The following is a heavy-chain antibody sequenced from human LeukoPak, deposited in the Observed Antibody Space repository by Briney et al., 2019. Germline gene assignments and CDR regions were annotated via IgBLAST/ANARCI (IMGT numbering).Heavy chain of an antibody. J-gene: IGHJ4*02. D-gene: IGHD3-22*01. V-gene: IGHV1-46*01. CDR3: VRQYYHYSSDYYWAPDY. Sequence: GASVKVSCKASGYTFTSYGISWVRQAPGQGLEWMGIINPSGGSTSYAQKFQGRVTMTRDMSTSTVYMELSSLRSEDTAVYYCVRQYYHYSSDYYWAPDYWGQGTLVTVSS. CDR2: INPSGGST. CDR1: GYTFTSYG.